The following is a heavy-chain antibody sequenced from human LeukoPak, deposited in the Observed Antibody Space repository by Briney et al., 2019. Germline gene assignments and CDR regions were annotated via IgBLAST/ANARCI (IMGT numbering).Heavy chain of an antibody. CDR1: GGSISSSSHY. Sequence: SETLSLTCTVSGGSISSSSHYWGWIRQPPGKGLEWIGDIYYSGTTYYNPSLKSRVTMSIDTSKKQFSLKLSSVTAADTAICYCARQYSNTWYGWFDPWGQGTLVTVSS. D-gene: IGHD6-13*01. CDR3: ARQYSNTWYGWFDP. V-gene: IGHV4-39*01. CDR2: IYYSGTT. J-gene: IGHJ5*02.